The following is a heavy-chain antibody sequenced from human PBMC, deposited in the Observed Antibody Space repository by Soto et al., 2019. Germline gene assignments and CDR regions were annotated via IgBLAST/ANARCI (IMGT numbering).Heavy chain of an antibody. Sequence: QLQLQESGPGLVKPSETLSLTCTVSGGSISTSPYYWGWIRQPPGKGLEWIGSTHYSGSTYYNPSLKSRVTIAVDTSKNQISLKLSSVTAADTAVYYCARRGVERVMDVWGQGTTVTVSS. D-gene: IGHD3-10*01. V-gene: IGHV4-39*01. J-gene: IGHJ6*02. CDR2: THYSGST. CDR3: ARRGVERVMDV. CDR1: GGSISTSPYY.